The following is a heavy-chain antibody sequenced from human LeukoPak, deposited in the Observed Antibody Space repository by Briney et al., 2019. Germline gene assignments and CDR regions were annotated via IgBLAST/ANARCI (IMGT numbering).Heavy chain of an antibody. CDR3: ARGTLAVAVTNWFDP. D-gene: IGHD6-19*01. V-gene: IGHV1-46*01. J-gene: IGHJ5*02. Sequence: GASVKVSCKASGYTFRNYYIHWVRQAPGQGLKWMGIINPSGGSTSYAQKFQGRVTMTRDTSTSTVYMELSSLRSEDTAVYYCARGTLAVAVTNWFDPWGQGTLVTVSS. CDR2: INPSGGST. CDR1: GYTFRNYY.